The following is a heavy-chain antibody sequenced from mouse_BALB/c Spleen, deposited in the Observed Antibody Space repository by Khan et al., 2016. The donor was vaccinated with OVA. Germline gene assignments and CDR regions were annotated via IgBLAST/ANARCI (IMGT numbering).Heavy chain of an antibody. CDR2: IWSGGST. D-gene: IGHD2-4*01. CDR1: GFSLTTYG. V-gene: IGHV2-2*02. Sequence: QVQLKQSGPGLVQPSQSLSITCTVSGFSLTTYGVHWVRQSPEKGLEWLGVIWSGGSTDYNAAFISRLSISKDISKSQVFFKMNSLQVNDTAIYXCARNYDYDEGLAYWGQGTLVTVSA. CDR3: ARNYDYDEGLAY. J-gene: IGHJ3*01.